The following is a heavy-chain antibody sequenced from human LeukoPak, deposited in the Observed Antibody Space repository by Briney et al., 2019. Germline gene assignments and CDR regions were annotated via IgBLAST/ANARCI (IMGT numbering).Heavy chain of an antibody. D-gene: IGHD6-13*01. CDR3: ARVRYSSSWYDY. J-gene: IGHJ4*02. CDR1: GYTFTDYY. Sequence: ASVKVSCKASGYTFTDYYMHWIQKAPGQGLEWMGWLNPNSGGTNCAQKFQGRVTMTRDTSISTAYMELSRLTSDDTAVYYCARVRYSSSWYDYWGQGTLVTVSS. V-gene: IGHV1-2*02. CDR2: LNPNSGGT.